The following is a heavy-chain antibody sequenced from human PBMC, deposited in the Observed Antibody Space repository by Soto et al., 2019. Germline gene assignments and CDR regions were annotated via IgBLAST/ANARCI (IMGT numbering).Heavy chain of an antibody. V-gene: IGHV1-3*04. CDR1: GYTFTTYA. CDR3: AGGAYYGMDV. D-gene: IGHD3-10*01. CDR2: INTGNGNT. Sequence: QVQLVQSGAEVKKPGASVKVSCKASGYTFTTYALHWVRQAPGQRLEWMGWINTGNGNTKYSQKFQGRVTITRDTYASTAYMAMSSLRSEDTAVYYCAGGAYYGMDVWGQGTTVTVSS. J-gene: IGHJ6*02.